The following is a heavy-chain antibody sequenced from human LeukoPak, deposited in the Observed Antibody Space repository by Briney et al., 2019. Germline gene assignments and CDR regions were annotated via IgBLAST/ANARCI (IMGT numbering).Heavy chain of an antibody. Sequence: GGSLRLSCAASGFTFSSYWMSWVRQAPGKGLEWVANIKQDGREKYYVDSVKGRFTISRDNAKNSLYLQMNSLRAEDTAVYYCARDSVGATWSAFDYWGQGTLVTVSS. CDR1: GFTFSSYW. CDR2: IKQDGREK. V-gene: IGHV3-7*01. CDR3: ARDSVGATWSAFDY. J-gene: IGHJ4*02. D-gene: IGHD1-26*01.